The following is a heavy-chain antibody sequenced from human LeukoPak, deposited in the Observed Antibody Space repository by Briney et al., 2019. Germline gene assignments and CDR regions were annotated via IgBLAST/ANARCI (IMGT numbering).Heavy chain of an antibody. J-gene: IGHJ4*02. Sequence: PGGSLRLSCAASGFTFSSYWMSWVRQAPGKGLEWVANIKQDGSEKYYVDSVKGRFTISRDNAKNSVYVQMNSLRAEDTAVYYCARDLMTYRNNIWTGMANDYWGQGTLVTVSS. V-gene: IGHV3-7*01. D-gene: IGHD3/OR15-3a*01. CDR2: IKQDGSEK. CDR1: GFTFSSYW. CDR3: ARDLMTYRNNIWTGMANDY.